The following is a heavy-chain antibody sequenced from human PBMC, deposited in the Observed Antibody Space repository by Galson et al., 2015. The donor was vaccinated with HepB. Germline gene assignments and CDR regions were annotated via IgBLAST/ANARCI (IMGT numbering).Heavy chain of an antibody. CDR2: ISISGSGK. J-gene: IGHJ4*02. V-gene: IGHV3-23*01. D-gene: IGHD1-1*01. CDR1: GFTFSRTG. Sequence: SLRLSCAGSGFTFSRTGMAWVRQAPGKGLECVSAISISGSGKDYVDSVRGRFTISRDNSKNLLYLQMNGLTAEDTAVYYCAKGTTSIDYWGQGTLVTVSS. CDR3: AKGTTSIDY.